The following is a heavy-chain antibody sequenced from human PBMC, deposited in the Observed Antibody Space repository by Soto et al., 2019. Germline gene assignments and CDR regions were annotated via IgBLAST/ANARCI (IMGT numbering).Heavy chain of an antibody. V-gene: IGHV3-23*01. J-gene: IGHJ3*01. CDR1: GFTFSSYA. CDR2: ISGSGGST. D-gene: IGHD2-15*01. CDR3: AKDCSGGSRKYDAFDV. Sequence: GGSLRLSCAASGFTFSSYAMSWVRQAPGKGLEWVSAISGSGGSTYYADSVKGRFTISRDNSKNTLYLQMNSLRAEDTAVYYCAKDCSGGSRKYDAFDVWGQGTMVTVSS.